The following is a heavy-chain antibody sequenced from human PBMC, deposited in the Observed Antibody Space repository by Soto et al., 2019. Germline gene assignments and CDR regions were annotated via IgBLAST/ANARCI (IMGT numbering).Heavy chain of an antibody. Sequence: PGGSLRLSCAASGFTFSSYAMSWVRQAPGKGLEWVSAISGSGGSTYYADSVKGRFTISRDNSKNTLYLQMNSLRAEDTAVYYCAKARGVLRYFDWLLLDYWGQGTLVTVSS. CDR3: AKARGVLRYFDWLLLDY. V-gene: IGHV3-23*01. CDR1: GFTFSSYA. D-gene: IGHD3-9*01. J-gene: IGHJ4*02. CDR2: ISGSGGST.